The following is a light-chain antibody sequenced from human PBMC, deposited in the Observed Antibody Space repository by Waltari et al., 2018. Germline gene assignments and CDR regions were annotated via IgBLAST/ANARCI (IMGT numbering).Light chain of an antibody. J-gene: IGLJ2*01. CDR3: CSYAVRGTLDVV. CDR2: EVT. V-gene: IGLV2-23*02. CDR1: SSDFGSYNL. Sequence: QSALTQPASVSGSPGQSITISCTGASSDFGSYNLVSWYQQHPGKAPNVMIYEVTKPRAGVSVRFSGSSSCNTASLTISGFQPEEEADYYCCSYAVRGTLDVVFGGGTKLTVL.